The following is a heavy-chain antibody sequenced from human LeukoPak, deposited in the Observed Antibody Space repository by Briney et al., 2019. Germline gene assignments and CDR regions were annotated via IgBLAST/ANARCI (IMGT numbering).Heavy chain of an antibody. D-gene: IGHD6-13*01. V-gene: IGHV4-39*01. CDR1: GGAISSSSDY. Sequence: SETLSLTCTVSGGAISSSSDYGDWIRQPPGQGLEWIGSIYYSGITYYNASLKSRVTMSIDTAKNHFSLKLSSVTAADTAVYFCARHLGSSSSCYSSWFDPWGQGTLVTVSS. J-gene: IGHJ5*02. CDR3: ARHLGSSSSCYSSWFDP. CDR2: IYYSGIT.